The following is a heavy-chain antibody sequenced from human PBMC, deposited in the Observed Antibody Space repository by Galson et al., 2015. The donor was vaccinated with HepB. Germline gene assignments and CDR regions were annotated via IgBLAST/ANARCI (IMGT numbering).Heavy chain of an antibody. Sequence: SLRLSCAASGFTFSSYGMHWVRQAPGKGLEWVANIKQDGSEKYYVDSVKGRFTISRDNARNSLYLQMNSLRAEDTAVYYCASREKRWEPFSFDYWGQGTLVTVSS. CDR2: IKQDGSEK. J-gene: IGHJ4*02. V-gene: IGHV3-7*03. D-gene: IGHD1-26*01. CDR1: GFTFSSYG. CDR3: ASREKRWEPFSFDY.